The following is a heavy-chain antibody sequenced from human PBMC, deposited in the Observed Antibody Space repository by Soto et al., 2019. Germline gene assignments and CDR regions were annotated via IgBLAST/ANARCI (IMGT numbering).Heavy chain of an antibody. V-gene: IGHV3-23*01. D-gene: IGHD4-17*01. J-gene: IGHJ4*02. CDR2: ISGSGGST. CDR3: ARQLGPPVRFYDY. Sequence: EVQLLESGGGLVQPGGSLRLSCAASGFTFSSYAMSWVRQAPGKGLEWVSAISGSGGSTYYADSVKGRFTISRDNSKNTVYLQMNSLRAEDTAVYYCARQLGPPVRFYDYWGQGTLVTVSS. CDR1: GFTFSSYA.